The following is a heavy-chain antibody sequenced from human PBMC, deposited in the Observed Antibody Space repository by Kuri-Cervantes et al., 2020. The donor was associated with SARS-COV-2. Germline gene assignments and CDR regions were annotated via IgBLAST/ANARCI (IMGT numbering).Heavy chain of an antibody. CDR3: STTWDH. CDR1: GFTFSSYS. D-gene: IGHD1-14*01. CDR2: ISGNGDTT. Sequence: GESLKISCAASGFTFSSYSMNWVRQAPGKGLEWVSSISGNGDTTYYADSVEGRFTISRDNSWNTLYVQMNSLTEEDTAVYYCSTTWDHWGQGTLVTVSS. J-gene: IGHJ4*02. V-gene: IGHV3-23*01.